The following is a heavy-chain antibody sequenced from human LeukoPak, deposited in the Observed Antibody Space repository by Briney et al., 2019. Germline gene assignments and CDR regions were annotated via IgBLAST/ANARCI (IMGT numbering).Heavy chain of an antibody. CDR2: INPGDSDT. CDR1: GYRFTTYW. Sequence: GESLKISCKGSGYRFTTYWNGWVRQMPGKGLEWMGIINPGDSDTRYSPSLQGQVTISADKSISTAYLLWSSLKASDTAMYYCARHPITRYYDSSGYSAAGPDYWGQGTLVTVSS. V-gene: IGHV5-51*01. D-gene: IGHD3-22*01. CDR3: ARHPITRYYDSSGYSAAGPDY. J-gene: IGHJ4*02.